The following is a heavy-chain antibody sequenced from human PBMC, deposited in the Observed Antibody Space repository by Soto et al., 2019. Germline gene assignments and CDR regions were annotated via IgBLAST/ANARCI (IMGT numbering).Heavy chain of an antibody. CDR3: ARDSVVVAATVAFDI. Sequence: VQLVESGGGLVKPGGSLRLSCAASGFTFSSYSMNWVRQAPGKGLEWVSSISSSSSYIYYADSVKGRFTISRDNAKNSLYLQMNSLRAEDTAVYYCARDSVVVAATVAFDIWGQGTMVTVSS. D-gene: IGHD2-15*01. CDR2: ISSSSSYI. J-gene: IGHJ3*02. V-gene: IGHV3-21*01. CDR1: GFTFSSYS.